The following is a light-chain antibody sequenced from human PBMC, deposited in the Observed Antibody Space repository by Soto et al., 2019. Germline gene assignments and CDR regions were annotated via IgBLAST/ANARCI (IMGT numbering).Light chain of an antibody. CDR1: QSVSSN. J-gene: IGKJ4*01. CDR3: QQRSNWPT. V-gene: IGKV3-11*01. CDR2: DAS. Sequence: EVVMTQSPATLSVSAGERSTLSCRASQSVSSNLAWYQQKPGQAPRLLIYDASNRATGIPARFSGSGSGTDFTLTISSLEPEDFAVYYCQQRSNWPTFGGGTKVDI.